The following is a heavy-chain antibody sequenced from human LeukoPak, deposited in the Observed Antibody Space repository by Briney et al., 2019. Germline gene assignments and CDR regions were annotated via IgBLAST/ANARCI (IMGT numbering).Heavy chain of an antibody. Sequence: PSETLSLTCTVSGGSISSYYWSWIRQPPGKGLEWIGYIYYSGSTNYNPSLKSRVTISVDTSKNQFSLKLSSVTAADTAVYYCAKMDCSSSCCYYYYGMDVWGQGTTVTVSS. CDR1: GGSISSYY. J-gene: IGHJ6*02. V-gene: IGHV4-59*08. CDR3: AKMDCSSSCCYYYYGMDV. CDR2: IYYSGST. D-gene: IGHD2-2*01.